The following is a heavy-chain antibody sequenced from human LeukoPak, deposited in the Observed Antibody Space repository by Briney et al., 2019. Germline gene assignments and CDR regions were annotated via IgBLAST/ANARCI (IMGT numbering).Heavy chain of an antibody. CDR1: GYSISSGYY. CDR3: ARHWLLERGDKDDAFDI. J-gene: IGHJ3*02. CDR2: IYHSGST. D-gene: IGHD1-1*01. V-gene: IGHV4-38-2*01. Sequence: KASETLSFTCAVSGYSISSGYYWGWIRQPPGKGLEWIGSIYHSGSTYYNPSLKSRVTISVDTSKNQFSLKLSSVTAADTAVYYCARHWLLERGDKDDAFDIWGQGTMVTVSS.